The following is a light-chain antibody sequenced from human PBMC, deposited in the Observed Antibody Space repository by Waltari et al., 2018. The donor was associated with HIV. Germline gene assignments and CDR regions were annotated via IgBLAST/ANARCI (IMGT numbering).Light chain of an antibody. V-gene: IGLV3-19*01. CDR2: CTN. Sequence: SSDLTQDPGVSVAVGQTVRITCQGDSLRTYYAAWYQQKPGQAPLLVVYCTNNRPAGVPDRFSGSTSGDTASLTITGAQAVDEADYYCGSRDTSGYSFAFGPGTKVTVL. CDR1: SLRTYY. J-gene: IGLJ1*01. CDR3: GSRDTSGYSFA.